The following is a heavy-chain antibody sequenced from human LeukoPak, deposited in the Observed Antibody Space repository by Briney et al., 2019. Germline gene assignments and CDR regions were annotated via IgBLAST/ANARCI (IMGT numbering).Heavy chain of an antibody. D-gene: IGHD1-26*01. V-gene: IGHV3-13*01. CDR1: GFTFSSYD. CDR2: IGTAGDT. J-gene: IGHJ4*02. CDR3: ARVVSGSYTPFYDY. Sequence: GGSLRLSCAASGFTFSSYDMHWVRQATGKGLEWVSAIGTAGDTYYPGSVKGRFTISRENAKNSLYLQMNSLRAGDTAVYYCARVVSGSYTPFYDYWGQGTLVTVSS.